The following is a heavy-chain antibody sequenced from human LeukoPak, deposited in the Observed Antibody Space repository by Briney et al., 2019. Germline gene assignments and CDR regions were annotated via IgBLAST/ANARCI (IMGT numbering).Heavy chain of an antibody. D-gene: IGHD5-12*01. V-gene: IGHV1-46*01. CDR3: ARAGGGSGYSGYDLVDY. CDR1: GYTFTSYY. Sequence: GASVKVSCKASGYTFTSYYMHWVRQAPGQGLEWMGIINPSGGSTSYAQKFQGRVTMTRDTSTSTVCMELSSLRSEDTAVYYCARAGGGSGYSGYDLVDYWGQGTLVTVSS. J-gene: IGHJ4*02. CDR2: INPSGGST.